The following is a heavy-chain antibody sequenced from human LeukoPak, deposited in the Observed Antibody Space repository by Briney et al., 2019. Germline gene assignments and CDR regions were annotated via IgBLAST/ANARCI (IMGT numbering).Heavy chain of an antibody. CDR1: GFTFSSYA. CDR2: ISYDGSNQ. D-gene: IGHD2-21*02. J-gene: IGHJ5*02. Sequence: GGSLRLSCAASGFTFSSYAMDWVRQAPGKGLEWVAVISYDGSNQHKADSVRGRFTISRDNSKNTLYLQMNSLRAEDTAVYYCAKPAVGVTAPSAWGQGTLVTVSS. V-gene: IGHV3-30*04. CDR3: AKPAVGVTAPSA.